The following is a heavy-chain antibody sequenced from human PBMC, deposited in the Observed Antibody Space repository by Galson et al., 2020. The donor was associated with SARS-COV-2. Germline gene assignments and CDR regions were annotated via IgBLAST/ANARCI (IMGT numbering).Heavy chain of an antibody. CDR2: IYYTGST. J-gene: IGHJ6*02. CDR3: ARDTPNYGMDV. V-gene: IGHV4-59*08. CDR1: GGSISGYY. D-gene: IGHD5-18*01. Sequence: SQTLSLTCSVSGGSISGYYWSWIRQPPGKGLEWIGCIYYTGSTKSNPSFKSRVSISVDTSKKQFSLKVSSVTAADTAMYYCARDTPNYGMDVWGQGTTVTVSS.